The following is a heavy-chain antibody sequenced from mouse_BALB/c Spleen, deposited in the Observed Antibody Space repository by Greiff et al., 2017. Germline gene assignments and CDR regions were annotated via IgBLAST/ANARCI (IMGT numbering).Heavy chain of an antibody. J-gene: IGHJ3*01. CDR1: GFSLTSYG. CDR2: IWAGGST. V-gene: IGHV2-9*02. Sequence: VKLQESGPGLVAPSQSLSITCTVSGFSLTSYGVHWVRQPPGKGLEWLGVIWAGGSTNYNSALMSRLSISKDNSKSQVFLKMNSLQTDDTAMYYCAREQDDYGYAWFAYWGQGTLVTVSA. D-gene: IGHD2-2*01. CDR3: AREQDDYGYAWFAY.